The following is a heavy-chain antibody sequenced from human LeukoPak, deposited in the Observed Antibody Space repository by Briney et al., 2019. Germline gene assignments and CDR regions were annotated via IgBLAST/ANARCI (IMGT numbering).Heavy chain of an antibody. Sequence: GGSLRLSCAASGFTFSSYGMHWVRQAPGKGLEWVAVISYDGSNKYYADSVKGRFTISRDNSKNTLYLQMNSLRAEDTAVYYCAKTAGKNLLIVVVPAAFDYWGQGTLVTVSS. CDR1: GFTFSSYG. CDR3: AKTAGKNLLIVVVPAAFDY. CDR2: ISYDGSNK. D-gene: IGHD2-2*01. J-gene: IGHJ4*02. V-gene: IGHV3-30*18.